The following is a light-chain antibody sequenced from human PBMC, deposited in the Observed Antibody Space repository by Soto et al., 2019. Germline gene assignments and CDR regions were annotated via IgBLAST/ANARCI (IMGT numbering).Light chain of an antibody. CDR1: QSVSSN. V-gene: IGKV3-15*01. CDR3: QQYDNWPRT. Sequence: EIVMTQSPATLSVSPGERATLSCWAGQSVSSNLAWYQQKSGQAPRLLMYGASTRATGIPARFSGSGSGTEFTLTISSLQSEDFAVYYCQQYDNWPRTFGQGTKVEIK. CDR2: GAS. J-gene: IGKJ1*01.